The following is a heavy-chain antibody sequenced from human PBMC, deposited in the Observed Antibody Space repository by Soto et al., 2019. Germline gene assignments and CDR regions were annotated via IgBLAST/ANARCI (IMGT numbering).Heavy chain of an antibody. Sequence: QVQLVESGGGVVQPGRSLRLSCAASGFTFSSYGMHWVRQAPGKGLEWVAVIWYDGRNKYYADSVKGRFTISRDNSKNTLYLQMNSLRAEDTAVYYCARGWFSSSSVGNWFDPWGQGTLVTVSS. CDR2: IWYDGRNK. J-gene: IGHJ5*02. CDR1: GFTFSSYG. V-gene: IGHV3-33*01. D-gene: IGHD6-6*01. CDR3: ARGWFSSSSVGNWFDP.